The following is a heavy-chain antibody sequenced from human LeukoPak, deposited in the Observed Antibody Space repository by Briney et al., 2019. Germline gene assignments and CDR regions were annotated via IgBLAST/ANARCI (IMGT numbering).Heavy chain of an antibody. V-gene: IGHV4-34*01. D-gene: IGHD2-15*01. J-gene: IGHJ4*02. CDR3: ARGPIIGFCSGGSCLRTFNFDY. CDR2: INHSGST. CDR1: GGSFSGYY. Sequence: SETLSLTCAVYGGSFSGYYCSWSRHPPGKGLEWVGDINHSGSTNTNPSLNSRVTISVATSKHNFSLKLSSVTAADTAVYYCARGPIIGFCSGGSCLRTFNFDYWGQGTLVTVSS.